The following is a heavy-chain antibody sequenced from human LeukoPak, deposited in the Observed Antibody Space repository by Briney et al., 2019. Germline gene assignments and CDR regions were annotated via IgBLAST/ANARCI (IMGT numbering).Heavy chain of an antibody. D-gene: IGHD6-6*01. Sequence: PGGSLRLSCAASGFTFDDYAMHWVRQAPGKGLEWVSGISWNSGSIGYADSVKGRFTISRDNAKNSLYLQMNSLRAEDTAVYYCASNIAARRGPFDYWGQGTLVTVSS. J-gene: IGHJ4*02. CDR2: ISWNSGSI. CDR1: GFTFDDYA. V-gene: IGHV3-9*01. CDR3: ASNIAARRGPFDY.